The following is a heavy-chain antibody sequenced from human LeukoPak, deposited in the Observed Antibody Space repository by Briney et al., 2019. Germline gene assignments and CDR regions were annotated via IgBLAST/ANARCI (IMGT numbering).Heavy chain of an antibody. J-gene: IGHJ6*02. CDR3: AEDQLWFGESYYYGMDV. V-gene: IGHV3-30*04. Sequence: GGSLRLSCAASGFTFSSYAMHWVRQAPGKGLEWVAVISYDGSNKYYADSVKGRFTISRDNSKNTLYLQMNSLRAEDTAVYYCAEDQLWFGESYYYGMDVWGQGTTVTVSS. D-gene: IGHD3-10*01. CDR2: ISYDGSNK. CDR1: GFTFSSYA.